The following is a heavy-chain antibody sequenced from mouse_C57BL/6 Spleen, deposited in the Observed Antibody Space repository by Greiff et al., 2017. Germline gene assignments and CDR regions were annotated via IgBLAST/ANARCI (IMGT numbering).Heavy chain of an antibody. CDR3: ARDGSSLDY. CDR2: IDPEDGET. J-gene: IGHJ2*01. D-gene: IGHD1-1*01. V-gene: IGHV14-2*01. Sequence: VQLQQSGAELVKPGASVKLSCTASGFNIKDYYMHWVKQRTEQGLEWIGRIDPEDGETKYAPKFPGKATITADTSSNTAYLQLSSLTSEDTAVYYCARDGSSLDYWGQGTTLTVSS. CDR1: GFNIKDYY.